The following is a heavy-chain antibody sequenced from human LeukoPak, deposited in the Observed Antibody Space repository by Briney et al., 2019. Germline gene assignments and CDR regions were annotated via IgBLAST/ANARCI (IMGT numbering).Heavy chain of an antibody. V-gene: IGHV3-21*01. D-gene: IGHD2/OR15-2a*01. J-gene: IGHJ6*03. CDR3: ARGEFGDYYYFYMDV. CDR1: RFTFSSYS. CDR2: ITSSNNYI. Sequence: GGSLRFSCAASRFTFSSYSMNWVRQAPGKGLEWVSSITSSNNYIYYGDSVKGRFTISRDDAKNSLFLQMNSLRAEDTATYYCARGEFGDYYYFYMDVWGKGTTVTVSS.